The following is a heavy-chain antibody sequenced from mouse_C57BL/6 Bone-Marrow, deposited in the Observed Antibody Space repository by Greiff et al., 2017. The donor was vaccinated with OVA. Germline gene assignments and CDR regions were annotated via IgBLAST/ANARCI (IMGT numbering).Heavy chain of an antibody. CDR3: TSDGNFDD. Sequence: EVQLQQSGAELVRPGASVKLSCTASGFNIKDDYMHWVKQRPEQGLEWIGWIDPENGDTEYASKFQGKATITEDTSSNTAYLQLSSLTAEDTAVYYCTSDGNFDDWGQGTTRTVAS. CDR2: IDPENGDT. V-gene: IGHV14-4*01. CDR1: GFNIKDDY. D-gene: IGHD2-1*01. J-gene: IGHJ2*01.